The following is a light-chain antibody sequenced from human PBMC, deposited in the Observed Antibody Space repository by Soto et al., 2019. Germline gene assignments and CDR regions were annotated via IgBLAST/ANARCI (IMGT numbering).Light chain of an antibody. CDR3: QQYNNWPPWT. Sequence: RVMTQSPATLSLCPGERATLSCRASQSVSTNVAWYQQKPGQAPRLLIYGASTRATDIPARFSGSGSGTDFTLTISSLQSEDVAVYYCQQYNNWPPWTFGQGTKVEVK. CDR2: GAS. CDR1: QSVSTN. J-gene: IGKJ1*01. V-gene: IGKV3-15*01.